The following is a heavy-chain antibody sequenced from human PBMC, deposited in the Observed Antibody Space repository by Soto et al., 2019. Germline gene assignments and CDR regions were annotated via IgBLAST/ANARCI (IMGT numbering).Heavy chain of an antibody. V-gene: IGHV1-69*12. CDR2: IIPIFGTA. D-gene: IGHD3-10*01. Sequence: QVQLVQSGAEVKKPGSSVKVSCKASGGTFSSYAITWVRQAPGQGLEWMGGIIPIFGTANYAQKFQGRVTITADESTSTAYMELSSLRTEDTAVYYCARDGSGMYGMDVWGQGTTVTVSS. CDR3: ARDGSGMYGMDV. J-gene: IGHJ6*02. CDR1: GGTFSSYA.